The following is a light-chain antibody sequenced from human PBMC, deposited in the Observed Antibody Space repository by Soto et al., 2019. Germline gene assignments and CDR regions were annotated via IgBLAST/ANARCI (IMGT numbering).Light chain of an antibody. Sequence: EIVMTQSPVTLSVSPVERATLSCMASQNISRSLAWYQQKPGQAPRLLIYGASTRAPGIPARFSGSGSGTEFTLTISSLQSEDFAVYYCQQYNIWPPITFGQGTRLEIK. CDR1: QNISRS. CDR3: QQYNIWPPIT. V-gene: IGKV3-15*01. CDR2: GAS. J-gene: IGKJ5*01.